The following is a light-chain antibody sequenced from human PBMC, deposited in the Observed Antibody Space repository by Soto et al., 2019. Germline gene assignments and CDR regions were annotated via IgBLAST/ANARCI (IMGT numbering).Light chain of an antibody. Sequence: QSVLTQPASVSGSPGQSITISCSGTSSDLGTYNYVSWYQQHPDTPPKLIIYEVSNRPSGVSNRFSGSKSGNTASLTISGLQAEDEADYYCSSYTSSSTLEVVFGGGTKVTVL. J-gene: IGLJ2*01. CDR1: SSDLGTYNY. V-gene: IGLV2-14*01. CDR3: SSYTSSSTLEVV. CDR2: EVS.